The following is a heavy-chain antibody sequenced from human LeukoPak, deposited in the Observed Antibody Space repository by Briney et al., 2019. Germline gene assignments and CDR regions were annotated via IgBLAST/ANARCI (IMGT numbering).Heavy chain of an antibody. CDR3: ARAHSSGWYQFDY. J-gene: IGHJ4*02. Sequence: SETLSLTCTVSGGSINSNYWSWIRQPPGKGLEWIGYIYYTGSANYNPSLKSRVTISVDTSKNQFPLKLTSVTPADTAVYYCARAHSSGWYQFDYWGRGTLVTVSS. D-gene: IGHD6-19*01. CDR1: GGSINSNY. V-gene: IGHV4-59*01. CDR2: IYYTGSA.